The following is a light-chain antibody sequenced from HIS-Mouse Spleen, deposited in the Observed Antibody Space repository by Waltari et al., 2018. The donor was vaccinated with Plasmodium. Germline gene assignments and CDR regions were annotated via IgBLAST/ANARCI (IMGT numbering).Light chain of an antibody. CDR3: AAWDDSLRV. CDR1: SSNTGSNY. J-gene: IGLJ3*02. CDR2: RNN. Sequence: QSVLTQPPSASGTPGPRVTISCSGRSSNTGSNYVYWYQQLPGTAPKLLIYRNNQRPSGVPDRFSGSKSGTSASLAISGLRSEDEADYYCAAWDDSLRVFGGGTKLTVL. V-gene: IGLV1-47*01.